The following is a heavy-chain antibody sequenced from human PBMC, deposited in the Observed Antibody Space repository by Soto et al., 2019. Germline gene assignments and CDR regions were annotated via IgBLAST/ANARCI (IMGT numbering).Heavy chain of an antibody. CDR3: VREVQSGDYSTFGY. CDR1: GYTFITYG. D-gene: IGHD4-17*01. Sequence: QVQLVQSGAEVKKPGASVKVSCKASGYTFITYGISWVRQAPGQGLEWMGWMSAYNGNTNYAQKLQDRVTMTRDTSTSTAYMELRSLRSDDTAVYYCVREVQSGDYSTFGYWGQGTLVTVSS. V-gene: IGHV1-18*01. J-gene: IGHJ4*02. CDR2: MSAYNGNT.